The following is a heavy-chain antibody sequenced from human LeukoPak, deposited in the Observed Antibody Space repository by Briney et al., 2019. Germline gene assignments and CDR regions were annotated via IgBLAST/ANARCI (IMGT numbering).Heavy chain of an antibody. CDR2: IHSRGDNT. D-gene: IGHD3-10*01. CDR3: ARQILRGSYFYYLDV. CDR1: GFSFNSFG. J-gene: IGHJ6*03. Sequence: GGSLRLSCAASGFSFNSFGMSWVRQTPGKGLEWVSSIHSRGDNTHYADSLEGRFTISRDTWKNTVYLQMNRLRVEDTATYHCARQILRGSYFYYLDVWGTGTPVTVSS. V-gene: IGHV3-23*01.